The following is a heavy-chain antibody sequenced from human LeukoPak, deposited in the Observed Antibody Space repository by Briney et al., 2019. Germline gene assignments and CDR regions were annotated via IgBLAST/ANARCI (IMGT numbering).Heavy chain of an antibody. V-gene: IGHV4-59*01. CDR1: GGSISNYY. CDR3: ARTTEDCSSTSCYQYWFDP. D-gene: IGHD2-2*01. CDR2: IHYSGSP. Sequence: PLETLSLTCTVSGGSISNYYWSWIRQPPGKGLEWIGYIHYSGSPNYNPSLKSRVSISVDTSKNQFSLKLNSVTAADTAVYYCARTTEDCSSTSCYQYWFDPWGQGTLVTVSS. J-gene: IGHJ5*02.